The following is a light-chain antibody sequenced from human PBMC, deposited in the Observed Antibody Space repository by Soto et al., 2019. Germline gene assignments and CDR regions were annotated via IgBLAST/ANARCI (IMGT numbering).Light chain of an antibody. V-gene: IGKV1-39*01. J-gene: IGKJ2*01. Sequence: IQMTQSPSSLSASVGDRVTITCRTSQSILSYLNWYQQKPGKAPKLLIYAASTLQSGVPSRFTGSGSGTEFTLTINSLQPEDFATYYCQQSYSTPYTFGQGTKLDIK. CDR3: QQSYSTPYT. CDR1: QSILSY. CDR2: AAS.